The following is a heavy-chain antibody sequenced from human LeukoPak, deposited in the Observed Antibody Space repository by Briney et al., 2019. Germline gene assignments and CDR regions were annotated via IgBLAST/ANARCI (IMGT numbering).Heavy chain of an antibody. V-gene: IGHV1-2*02. Sequence: GASVKVSCKASGYTFTGYYMHWVRQAPGQGLEWMGWINPNTGGTDYAQKFQGRVTMTRDTSISTAYMELSRLRSDDTAVYYCARGLSSGYLPFDYWGQGTLVTVSS. J-gene: IGHJ4*02. CDR1: GYTFTGYY. D-gene: IGHD3-22*01. CDR2: INPNTGGT. CDR3: ARGLSSGYLPFDY.